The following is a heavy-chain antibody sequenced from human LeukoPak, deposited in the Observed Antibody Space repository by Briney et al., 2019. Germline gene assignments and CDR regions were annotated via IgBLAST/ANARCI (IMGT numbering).Heavy chain of an antibody. CDR3: ARDRTYGDYPDY. V-gene: IGHV1-2*02. D-gene: IGHD4-17*01. Sequence: ASVKVSCKASGYTFTGYYMHWVRQAPGQGLEWMGWINPNSGGTNYAQKFQGRVTMTRDTSISTAYMELSRLGSDDTAVYYCARDRTYGDYPDYWGQGTLVTVSS. J-gene: IGHJ4*02. CDR1: GYTFTGYY. CDR2: INPNSGGT.